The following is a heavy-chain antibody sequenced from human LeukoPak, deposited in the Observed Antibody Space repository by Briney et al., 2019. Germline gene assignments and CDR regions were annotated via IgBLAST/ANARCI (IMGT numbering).Heavy chain of an antibody. V-gene: IGHV6-1*01. J-gene: IGHJ6*02. CDR1: GDSVSSNSGS. D-gene: IGHD5-12*01. CDR3: ARDRPPGYSCFGYHYCWDV. CDR2: TYYRSKWYN. Sequence: SQTLSLTCAISGDSVSSNSGSWNWIRQSPSRGLEWLGRTYYRSKWYNDYAVSVKSRLTINPDTSKNQFSLQLNSVTPGDTAVYYCARDRPPGYSCFGYHYCWDVWGQGTTVTVSS.